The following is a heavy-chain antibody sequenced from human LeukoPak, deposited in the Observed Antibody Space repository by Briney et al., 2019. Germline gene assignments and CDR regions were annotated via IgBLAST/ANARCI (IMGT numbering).Heavy chain of an antibody. CDR3: AKQPYQYVSGSPSWLDP. CDR2: ICGSRRKT. D-gene: IGHD3-10*01. CDR1: GFTFSSYA. J-gene: IGHJ5*02. Sequence: PGGSLRLSCAASGFTFSSYAMTWVRQAPGKGVEWVSGICGSRRKTFYADSVKGRFTISRDNSKNTLYLQMNALRAEDTAIYFCAKQPYQYVSGSPSWLDPWGQGTLITVSS. V-gene: IGHV3-23*01.